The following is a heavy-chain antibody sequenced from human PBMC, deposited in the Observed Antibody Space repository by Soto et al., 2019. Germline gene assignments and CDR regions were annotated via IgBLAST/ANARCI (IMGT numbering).Heavy chain of an antibody. V-gene: IGHV5-51*01. J-gene: IGHJ4*02. CDR2: IYPGDSDT. CDR1: GYSFTTCW. Sequence: PGESLKISCQGSGYSFTTCWIGWVRQMPGKGLEWMGIIYPGDSDTRYSPSFQGQVTISDDKSITTAYLQWSSLKASDTAIYYCATGGYCSATRCYNFFDYWGQGTLVTVSS. D-gene: IGHD2-2*02. CDR3: ATGGYCSATRCYNFFDY.